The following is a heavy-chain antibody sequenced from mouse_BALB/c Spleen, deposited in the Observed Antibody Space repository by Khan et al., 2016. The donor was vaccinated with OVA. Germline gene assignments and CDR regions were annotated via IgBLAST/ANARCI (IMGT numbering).Heavy chain of an antibody. CDR2: IWSGGST. J-gene: IGHJ3*01. Sequence: CTVSGFSLTSYGVHWVRQSPGKGLEWLGVIWSGGSTDYNEAFISRLSISKDNSKSQVFFKMNSLQGNDTAIYYCARNYDYDEGLAYWGQGTLVTVSA. CDR3: ARNYDYDEGLAY. V-gene: IGHV2-2*02. CDR1: GFSLTSYG. D-gene: IGHD2-4*01.